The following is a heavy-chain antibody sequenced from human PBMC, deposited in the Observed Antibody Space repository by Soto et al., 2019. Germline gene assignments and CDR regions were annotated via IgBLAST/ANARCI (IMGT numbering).Heavy chain of an antibody. CDR1: GFTFSSYW. J-gene: IGHJ4*02. CDR3: ARLDMPYVTYYYDSSGYHPLDY. Sequence: PGGSLRLSCAASGFTFSSYWMSWVRQAPGKGLEWVANIKEGGSEKYYVDSVKGRFTSSRDNARNSLYLQMTSLRAEDTAVYYCARLDMPYVTYYYDSSGYHPLDYWGQGPLVTVSS. V-gene: IGHV3-7*01. D-gene: IGHD3-22*01. CDR2: IKEGGSEK.